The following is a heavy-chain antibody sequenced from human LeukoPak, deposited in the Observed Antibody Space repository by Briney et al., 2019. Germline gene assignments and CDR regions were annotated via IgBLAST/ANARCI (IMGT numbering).Heavy chain of an antibody. Sequence: GSSVKVSCKASGGTFSSYAISWVRQAPGQGLEWMGGIIPIFGTANYAQKFQGRVTITADESTSTAYMELGSLRSEDTAVYYCASSRDGYNPRGGYFDYWGQGTLVTVSS. D-gene: IGHD5-24*01. CDR2: IIPIFGTA. CDR3: ASSRDGYNPRGGYFDY. J-gene: IGHJ4*02. CDR1: GGTFSSYA. V-gene: IGHV1-69*01.